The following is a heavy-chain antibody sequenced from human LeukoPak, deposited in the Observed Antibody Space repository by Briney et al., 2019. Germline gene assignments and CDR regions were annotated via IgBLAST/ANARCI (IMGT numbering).Heavy chain of an antibody. CDR1: GFTFSSYG. D-gene: IGHD3-22*01. CDR2: IWYDGSNK. CDR3: AREGDDSGGYYDFDFDY. J-gene: IGHJ4*02. V-gene: IGHV3-33*08. Sequence: GGSLRLSCAASGFTFSSYGMHWVRQAPGKGLEWVAVIWYDGSNKYYADSVKGRFTISRDNSKNTLYLQMNSLRAEDTAVYYCAREGDDSGGYYDFDFDYWGQGTLVTVSS.